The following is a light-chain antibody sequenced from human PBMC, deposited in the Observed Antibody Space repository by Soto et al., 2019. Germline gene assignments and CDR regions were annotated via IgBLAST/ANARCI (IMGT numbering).Light chain of an antibody. CDR2: DVS. CDR3: SSYTSSSTVV. Sequence: QSALTQPASVSGSPGQSIAISCTGTSSDVGGYNYVSWYQQNPGKAPKLIIYDVSNRPSGVSNRLSGSKSGNTASLTISGLQAEDEADYYCSSYTSSSTVVFGGGTKLTVL. V-gene: IGLV2-14*03. CDR1: SSDVGGYNY. J-gene: IGLJ2*01.